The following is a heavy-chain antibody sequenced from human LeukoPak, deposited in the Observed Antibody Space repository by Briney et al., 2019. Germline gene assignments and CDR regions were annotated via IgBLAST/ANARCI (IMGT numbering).Heavy chain of an antibody. J-gene: IGHJ4*02. V-gene: IGHV3-33*08. Sequence: GGSLRLSCAASGFSFSSYWMHWVRQAPGKGLEWVSIIWYDGSNKYYADSVKGRFTISKDNSKNTLYLQMNSLRAEDTAIYYCARDPGHNGWYGDNWGQGTLVTVSS. CDR2: IWYDGSNK. CDR3: ARDPGHNGWYGDN. CDR1: GFSFSSYW. D-gene: IGHD6-19*01.